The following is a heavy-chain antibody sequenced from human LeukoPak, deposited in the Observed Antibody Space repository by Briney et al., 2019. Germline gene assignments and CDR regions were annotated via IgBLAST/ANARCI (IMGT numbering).Heavy chain of an antibody. J-gene: IGHJ4*02. CDR1: GFTFSSYS. D-gene: IGHD3-22*01. V-gene: IGHV3-21*01. CDR3: ARGRYDSSGSYSLFDY. CDR2: ITISSIYI. Sequence: GGSLRLSCAASGFTFSSYSMNWVRQAPGKGLEWVSCITISSIYIYYADSVKGRFTISRDNAKNSLYLQMNSLRAEDTAVYYCARGRYDSSGSYSLFDYWGQGTLVTVSS.